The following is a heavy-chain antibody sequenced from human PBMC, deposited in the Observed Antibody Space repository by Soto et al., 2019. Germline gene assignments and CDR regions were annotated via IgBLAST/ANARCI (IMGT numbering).Heavy chain of an antibody. CDR3: AREHDYGDYVPNWFDP. Sequence: PGGSLILSCAASGFTFSSYGMHWVRQAPGKGLEWVAVIWYDGSNKYYADSVKGRFTISRDNSKNTLYLQMNSLRAEDTAVYYCAREHDYGDYVPNWFDPWGQGTLVTVSS. J-gene: IGHJ5*02. V-gene: IGHV3-33*01. D-gene: IGHD4-17*01. CDR1: GFTFSSYG. CDR2: IWYDGSNK.